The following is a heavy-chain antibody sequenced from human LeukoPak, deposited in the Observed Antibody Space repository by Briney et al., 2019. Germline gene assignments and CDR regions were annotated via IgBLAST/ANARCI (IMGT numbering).Heavy chain of an antibody. Sequence: GRSLRLSCAASGFTFSSYGMHWVRQAPGKGLEWVAVISYDGSNKYYADSVKGRFTISRDNSKNTLYPQMNSLRAEDTAVYYCAKDNCSGGSCYFDYWGQGTLVTVSS. V-gene: IGHV3-30*18. CDR3: AKDNCSGGSCYFDY. CDR1: GFTFSSYG. D-gene: IGHD2-15*01. CDR2: ISYDGSNK. J-gene: IGHJ4*02.